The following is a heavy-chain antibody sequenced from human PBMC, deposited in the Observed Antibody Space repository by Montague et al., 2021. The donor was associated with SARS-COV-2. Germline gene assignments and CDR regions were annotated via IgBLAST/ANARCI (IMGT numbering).Heavy chain of an antibody. CDR3: ARGLTDVTVILVFVGASLYCDS. Sequence: SETLSLTCAVYGGSFSGHSWTWIRQPPGKGLEWIGEINHSGGTNYNPSLKSRVTISVDTSKNQFSLKLSSLTAADTAVYYCARGLTDVTVILVFVGASLYCDSGGQGARVTVSS. V-gene: IGHV4-34*01. D-gene: IGHD3-22*01. CDR2: INHSGGT. CDR1: GGSFSGHS. J-gene: IGHJ4*02.